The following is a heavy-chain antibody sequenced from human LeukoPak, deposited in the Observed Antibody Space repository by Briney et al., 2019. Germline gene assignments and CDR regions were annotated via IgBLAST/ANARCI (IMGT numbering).Heavy chain of an antibody. CDR1: GGTFSSYA. J-gene: IGHJ5*02. CDR2: IIPIFGTA. V-gene: IGHV1-69*05. CDR3: ARAIPKQLPPYLRSNWFDP. Sequence: GSSVKVSCKASGGTFSSYAISWVRHAPGQGLEWMGGIIPIFGTANYAQKFQGRVTITTDESTSTAYMELSSLRSEYTAVYYCARAIPKQLPPYLRSNWFDPWGQGTLVTVSS. D-gene: IGHD6-13*01.